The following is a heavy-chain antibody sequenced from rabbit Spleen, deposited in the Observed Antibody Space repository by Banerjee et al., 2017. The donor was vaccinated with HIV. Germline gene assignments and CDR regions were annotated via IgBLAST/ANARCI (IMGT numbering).Heavy chain of an antibody. D-gene: IGHD4-1*01. Sequence: LVEYGGDLVQPGASLTLTCTASGFDFSNYNFMCWVRQAPGKGLEWIACIDTGSRDFSYYASWAKGRFTISRTSSTTVTLRMTSLTAADTATYFCARDLAGVIGWNFYLWGQGTLVTVS. CDR1: GFDFSNYNF. CDR2: IDTGSRDFS. J-gene: IGHJ4*01. CDR3: ARDLAGVIGWNFYL. V-gene: IGHV1S40*01.